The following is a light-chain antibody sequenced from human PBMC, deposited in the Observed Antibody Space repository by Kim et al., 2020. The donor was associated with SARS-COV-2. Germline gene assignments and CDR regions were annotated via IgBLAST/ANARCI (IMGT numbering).Light chain of an antibody. CDR1: QNIARY. Sequence: ASPVDKVTITCRLTQNIARYLAWFQQRPGKDPQLLIYDAYTLHTGAPSRFSGSGSGTDFTLTINPLQSEDSATYFCQQYFDFPYTFGQGTKLEI. CDR2: DAY. CDR3: QQYFDFPYT. J-gene: IGKJ2*01. V-gene: IGKV1D-8*02.